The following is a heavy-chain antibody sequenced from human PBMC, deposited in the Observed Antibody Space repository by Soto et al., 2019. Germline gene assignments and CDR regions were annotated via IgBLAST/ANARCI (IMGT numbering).Heavy chain of an antibody. D-gene: IGHD1-1*01. CDR3: ALSQRGRPPPTFDY. V-gene: IGHV4-61*01. CDR1: GDSVSDDNYY. Sequence: ASGTLCLTCAVSGDSVSDDNYYWIWMGQAPGRGLAWIGYIYYSGTTNYNSYLLSRLSFSVDMSKNQYSLKLASVTAANTAVYFCALSQRGRPPPTFDYLGPGALVHLSS. J-gene: IGHJ4*02. CDR2: IYYSGTT.